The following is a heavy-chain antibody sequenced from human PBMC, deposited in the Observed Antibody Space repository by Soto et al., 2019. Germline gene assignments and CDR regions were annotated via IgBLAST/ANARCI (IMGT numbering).Heavy chain of an antibody. V-gene: IGHV4-59*01. CDR1: GGSISSYY. CDR3: AGTDSGYDTFDY. J-gene: IGHJ4*02. Sequence: SETLSLTCTVSGGSISSYYWSWIRQPPGKGLEWIGYIYYSGSTNYNPSLKSRVTISVDTSKNQFSLKLSSVTAADTAVYYCAGTDSGYDTFDYWGQGTLVTVSS. CDR2: IYYSGST. D-gene: IGHD5-12*01.